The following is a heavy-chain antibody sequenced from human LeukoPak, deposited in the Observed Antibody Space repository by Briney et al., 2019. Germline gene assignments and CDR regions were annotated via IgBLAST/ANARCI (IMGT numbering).Heavy chain of an antibody. CDR1: GFTFDDYA. CDR3: AKITEYSSGWFDY. D-gene: IGHD6-19*01. J-gene: IGHJ4*02. CDR2: ISWNSGSI. V-gene: IGHV3-9*01. Sequence: GGSLRLSCAASGFTFDDYAMHWVRQAPGKGLEWVSGISWNSGSIGYAASVKGRFTISRDNAKNSLYLQMNSLRAEDTALYYCAKITEYSSGWFDYWGQGTLVTVSS.